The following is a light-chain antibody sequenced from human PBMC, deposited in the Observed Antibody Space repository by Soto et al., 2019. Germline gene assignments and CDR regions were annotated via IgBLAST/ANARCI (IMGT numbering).Light chain of an antibody. Sequence: ETLMTKSPATLSVSVGERATLSCRASQSVSTKLAWYQQRPGQAPRLLIYGASTRATGVPARFSGSGSGTEFTLTISSLQSEDFAVYYCQQYNNWPPMYTFGQGTKLEI. CDR2: GAS. V-gene: IGKV3-15*01. J-gene: IGKJ2*01. CDR3: QQYNNWPPMYT. CDR1: QSVSTK.